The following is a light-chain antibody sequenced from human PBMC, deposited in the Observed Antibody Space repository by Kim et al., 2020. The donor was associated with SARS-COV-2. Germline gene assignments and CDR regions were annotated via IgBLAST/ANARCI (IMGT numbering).Light chain of an antibody. CDR2: EVS. J-gene: IGLJ1*01. Sequence: QSALTQPPSASGSPGQSVTISCTGTSSDVGGYNYVSWYQHHPGKAPNLIIYEVSNRTSGVPDRFSGSKSGNTASLTVSGLQAEDEADYYCSSYAAISNFVFGAGTKVTVL. CDR1: SSDVGGYNY. CDR3: SSYAAISNFV. V-gene: IGLV2-8*01.